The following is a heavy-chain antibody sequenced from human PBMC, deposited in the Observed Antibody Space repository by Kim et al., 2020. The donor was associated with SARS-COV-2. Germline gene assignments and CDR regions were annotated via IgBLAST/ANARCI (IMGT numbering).Heavy chain of an antibody. CDR3: ASRITMVRGVIITGYYYYGMDV. D-gene: IGHD3-10*01. CDR1: GGSISSSSYY. CDR2: IYYSGST. Sequence: SETLSLTCTVSGGSISSSSYYWGWIRQPPGKGLEWIGSIYYSGSTYYNPSLKSRVTISVDTSKNQFSLKLSSVTAADTAVYYCASRITMVRGVIITGYYYYGMDVWGQGTTVTVSS. V-gene: IGHV4-39*01. J-gene: IGHJ6*02.